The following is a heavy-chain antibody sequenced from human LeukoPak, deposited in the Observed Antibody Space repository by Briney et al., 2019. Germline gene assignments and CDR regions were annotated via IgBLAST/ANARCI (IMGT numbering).Heavy chain of an antibody. Sequence: GGSLRLSCGASGFTFSSHAMTWVRQAPGKGLEWVSAISISGDTTYYADAVKGRFTISRDNSKNTVYLQMNSLRAEDTAIYYCANEIRPNDYWGQGTLVTVSS. V-gene: IGHV3-23*01. D-gene: IGHD4-17*01. CDR2: ISISGDTT. CDR1: GFTFSSHA. CDR3: ANEIRPNDY. J-gene: IGHJ4*02.